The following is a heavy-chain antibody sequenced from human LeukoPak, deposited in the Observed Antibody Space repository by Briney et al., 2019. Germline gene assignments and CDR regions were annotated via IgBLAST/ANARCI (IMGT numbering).Heavy chain of an antibody. Sequence: GRSLRLSCAASGFTFSSSGIHWVRQAPGKGLEWVAVIGYDGSNKYYADSVQGRFTISRDNSKNTLFLQMNSLRAEDTAVYYCARGVGSTTYYAMDVWGQGTTVTVS. D-gene: IGHD2-2*01. CDR1: GFTFSSSG. CDR2: IGYDGSNK. CDR3: ARGVGSTTYYAMDV. V-gene: IGHV3-33*01. J-gene: IGHJ6*02.